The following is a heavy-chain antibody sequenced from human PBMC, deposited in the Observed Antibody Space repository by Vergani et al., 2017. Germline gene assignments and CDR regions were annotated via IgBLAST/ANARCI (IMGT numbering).Heavy chain of an antibody. Sequence: QVQLVQSGAEVKKPGASVKVSCKASGYTFTGYYMHWVRQAPGQGLEWMGWINPNSGGTNYAQKFQGRVTMTRDTSISTAYMELSRLRSDDTAVYYCARSEVVQWLVPSYYGMDVWGQGTTVTVSS. CDR2: INPNSGGT. J-gene: IGHJ6*02. CDR3: ARSEVVQWLVPSYYGMDV. D-gene: IGHD6-19*01. V-gene: IGHV1-2*02. CDR1: GYTFTGYY.